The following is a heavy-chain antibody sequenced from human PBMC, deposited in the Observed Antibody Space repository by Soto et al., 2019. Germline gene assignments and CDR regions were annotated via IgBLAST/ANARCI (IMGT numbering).Heavy chain of an antibody. CDR1: GFNFSPYF. D-gene: IGHD1-26*01. CDR2: IKGDGTTT. Sequence: EAHLVESGGGLPQPGGSLRLSCVASGFNFSPYFMAWVRQGPGRGREWVSHIKGDGTTTAYADSVRGRFMISRDNGRNTLFLQMTSLRDEDTAVYYCVRDRGTPDSFAIWGQGTTVIVSS. V-gene: IGHV3-74*01. J-gene: IGHJ3*02. CDR3: VRDRGTPDSFAI.